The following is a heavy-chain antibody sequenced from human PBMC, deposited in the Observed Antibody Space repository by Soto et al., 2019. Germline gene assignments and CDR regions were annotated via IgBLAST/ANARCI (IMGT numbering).Heavy chain of an antibody. J-gene: IGHJ4*02. CDR3: ARDPLNDKEVSFDY. D-gene: IGHD3-9*01. CDR1: GGTFSSYT. V-gene: IGHV1-69*02. Sequence: SVKVSCKASGGTFSSYTISWVRQAPGQGLEWMGRIIPILGIANYAQKFQGRVTITADKSTSTAYMELSSLRSEDTAVYYCARDPLNDKEVSFDYWGQGTLVPVSS. CDR2: IIPILGIA.